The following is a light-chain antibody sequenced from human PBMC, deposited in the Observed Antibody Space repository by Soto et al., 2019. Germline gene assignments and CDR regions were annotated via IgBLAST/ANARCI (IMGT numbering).Light chain of an antibody. J-gene: IGLJ1*01. Sequence: QSVLTQPPSVSGSPGQSATISCTGTSSDVGSYNRVSWFQQPPGTAPKLLIYEVSNRPSGVPDRFSGSKSGNTASLTISGLQAEDEADYYCSSYTSSGTYVFGTGTKVTVL. CDR3: SSYTSSGTYV. CDR2: EVS. CDR1: SSDVGSYNR. V-gene: IGLV2-18*02.